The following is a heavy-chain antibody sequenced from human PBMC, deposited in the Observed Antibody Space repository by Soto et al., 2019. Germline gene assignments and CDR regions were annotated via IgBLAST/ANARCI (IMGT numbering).Heavy chain of an antibody. D-gene: IGHD3-9*01. CDR2: TYYRSKWYD. J-gene: IGHJ6*03. Sequence: SQTLSLTCAISGDSASSNSAGWNWIRQTPSRGLEWLGRTYYRSKWYDNYAVSVKSRITINPDTSENQFSLQLNSVTPEDTAVYYCARGSWDDVTGHYYMDVWGKGTTVTVSS. V-gene: IGHV6-1*01. CDR3: ARGSWDDVTGHYYMDV. CDR1: GDSASSNSAG.